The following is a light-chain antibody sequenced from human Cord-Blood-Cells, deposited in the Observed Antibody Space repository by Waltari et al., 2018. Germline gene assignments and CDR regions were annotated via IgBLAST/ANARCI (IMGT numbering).Light chain of an antibody. Sequence: QSALTQPASVSGSPGQSITISGTGTSSDVGGYTYVSWYQQHPGKAPKLMIYDVSNRPSGVSNRFSGSKSGNTASLTISGLQAEDEADYYCSSYTSSSTLVFGGGTKLTVL. CDR1: SSDVGGYTY. V-gene: IGLV2-14*03. CDR3: SSYTSSSTLV. CDR2: DVS. J-gene: IGLJ3*02.